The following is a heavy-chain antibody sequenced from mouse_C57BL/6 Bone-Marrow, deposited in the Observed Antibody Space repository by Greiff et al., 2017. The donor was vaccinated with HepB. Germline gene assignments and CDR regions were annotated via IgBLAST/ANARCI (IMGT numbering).Heavy chain of an antibody. V-gene: IGHV1-50*01. D-gene: IGHD2-1*01. CDR3: ARWCYYGNLSYAMDY. J-gene: IGHJ4*01. CDR1: GYTFTSYW. Sequence: QVQLQQPGAELVKPGASVKLSCKASGYTFTSYWMQWVKQRPGQGLEWIGEIDPSDSYTNYNQKFKGKATLTVDTSSSTAYMQLSSLTSEDSAVYYCARWCYYGNLSYAMDYWGQGTSVTVSS. CDR2: IDPSDSYT.